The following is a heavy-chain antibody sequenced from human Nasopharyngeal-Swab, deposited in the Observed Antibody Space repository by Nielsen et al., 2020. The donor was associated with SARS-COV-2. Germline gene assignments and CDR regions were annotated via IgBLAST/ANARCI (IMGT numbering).Heavy chain of an antibody. CDR3: ARDHVLPDAFDI. V-gene: IGHV3-30*03. D-gene: IGHD3-10*01. CDR2: ISYDGSNK. J-gene: IGHJ3*02. CDR1: GFTFSSYG. Sequence: GGSLRLSCAASGFTFSSYGMHWVRQAQGKGLEWVAVISYDGSNKYYADSVKGRFTISRDNSKNTLYLQMNSLRAEDTAVYYCARDHVLPDAFDIWGQGTMVT.